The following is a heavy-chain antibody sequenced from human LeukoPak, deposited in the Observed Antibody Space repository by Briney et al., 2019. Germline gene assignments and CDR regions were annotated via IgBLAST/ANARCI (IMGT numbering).Heavy chain of an antibody. Sequence: GRSLRLSCAASGFTFSSYGMHWVRQAPGKGLEWVAVISYDGSNKYYADSVKGRFTISRDNSKNTLYLQKNSLRAEDTAVYYCAKALRVASRWYYFDYWGQGTLVTVSS. V-gene: IGHV3-30*18. CDR1: GFTFSSYG. J-gene: IGHJ4*02. CDR2: ISYDGSNK. D-gene: IGHD2-15*01. CDR3: AKALRVASRWYYFDY.